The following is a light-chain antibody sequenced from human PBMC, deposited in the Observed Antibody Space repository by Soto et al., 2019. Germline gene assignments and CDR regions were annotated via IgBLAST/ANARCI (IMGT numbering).Light chain of an antibody. CDR3: QSYDNSLSGPVV. CDR2: GNS. V-gene: IGLV1-40*01. Sequence: QSVLTQPPSVSGAPGQRVTISCTGSSSNIGAGYGVHWYQQLPGTAPKLLIYGNSNRPSGVPDRFSGSKSGTSASLAITGLQAEDEADYYCQSYDNSLSGPVVFGGGTKVTVL. CDR1: SSNIGAGYG. J-gene: IGLJ2*01.